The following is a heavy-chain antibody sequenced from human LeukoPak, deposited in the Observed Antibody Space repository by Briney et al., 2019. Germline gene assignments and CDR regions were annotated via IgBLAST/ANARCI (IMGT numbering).Heavy chain of an antibody. CDR3: ARDRDCSRTSCFNAFDV. Sequence: GGSLRLSCAASGFTFSTYEMHWVRQTPGKGLEWVAVISHDGNDQYYGDSVKGRFTISRDNSKNALYLQMNSLRLEDTAVYYCARDRDCSRTSCFNAFDVWGQGTMAIVSS. V-gene: IGHV3-30*04. D-gene: IGHD2-2*01. CDR2: ISHDGNDQ. J-gene: IGHJ3*01. CDR1: GFTFSTYE.